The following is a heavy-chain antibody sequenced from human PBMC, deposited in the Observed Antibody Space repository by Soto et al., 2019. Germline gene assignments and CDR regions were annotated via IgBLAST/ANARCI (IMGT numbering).Heavy chain of an antibody. V-gene: IGHV5-51*01. J-gene: IGHJ4*02. D-gene: IGHD3-22*01. CDR3: ARQAYHYDTNSFGY. CDR2: IYPGDSDI. CDR1: GNSFTTYW. Sequence: GESVTISCKGSGNSFTTYWIVWVLQMPGKGLGWMGVIYPGDSDIRFSPSFQGQVTISADMSLSTAYLQWSSLRVSDTAMYYCARQAYHYDTNSFGYWGQGTLVTVS.